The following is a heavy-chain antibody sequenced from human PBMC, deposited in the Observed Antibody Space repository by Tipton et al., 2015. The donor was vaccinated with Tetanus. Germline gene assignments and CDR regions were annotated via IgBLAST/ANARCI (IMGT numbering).Heavy chain of an antibody. D-gene: IGHD2-8*01. CDR1: GGSISSSSYY. Sequence: TLSLTCTVSGGSISSSSYYWSWIRQPPGKGLEWISYIFASGSTNYNPALKSRVTISMDTSKNQISLNLTSVTAADTAVYFCARRSYCTSTRCFDAFDLWGPGTRVTVSS. CDR2: IFASGST. J-gene: IGHJ3*01. CDR3: ARRSYCTSTRCFDAFDL. V-gene: IGHV4-61*01.